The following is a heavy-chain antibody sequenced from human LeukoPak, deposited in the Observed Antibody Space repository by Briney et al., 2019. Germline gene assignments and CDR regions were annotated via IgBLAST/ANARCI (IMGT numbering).Heavy chain of an antibody. CDR2: IYYSGRT. Sequence: TFSSYAMSCVRQAAGNWLEWIGSIYYSGRTYYNPSLKSRVTISVDTAKNQFSLKLSSVTAADTAVYYCARTKVSYGSGSYLNWFDPWGQGTLVTVSS. V-gene: IGHV4-39*01. CDR1: TFSSYA. J-gene: IGHJ5*02. D-gene: IGHD3-10*01. CDR3: ARTKVSYGSGSYLNWFDP.